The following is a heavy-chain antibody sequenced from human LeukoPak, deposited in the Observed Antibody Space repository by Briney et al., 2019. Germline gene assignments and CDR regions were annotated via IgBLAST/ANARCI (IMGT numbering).Heavy chain of an antibody. D-gene: IGHD3/OR15-3a*01. CDR3: ARSTYDFALDY. V-gene: IGHV4-59*01. J-gene: IGHJ4*02. CDR1: GGSISSYY. CDR2: IYYSGST. Sequence: PSETLSLTCTVSGGSISSYYWSWIQQPPGKGLEWIGYIYYSGSTNYNPSLKSRVTISVDTSKNQFSLKLSSVTAADTAVYYCARSTYDFALDYWGQGTLVTVSS.